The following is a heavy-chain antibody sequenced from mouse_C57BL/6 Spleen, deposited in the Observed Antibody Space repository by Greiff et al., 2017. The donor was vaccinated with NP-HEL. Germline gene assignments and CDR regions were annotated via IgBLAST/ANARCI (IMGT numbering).Heavy chain of an antibody. D-gene: IGHD6-1*01. Sequence: VQLKESGGDLVKPGGSLKLSCAASGFTFSSYGMSWVRQTPDKRLEWVATISSGGSYTYYPDSVKGRFTISRDNAKNTLYLQMSSLKSEDTAMYYCARQPPSYWGQGTSVTVSS. CDR2: ISSGGSYT. CDR3: ARQPPSY. J-gene: IGHJ4*01. CDR1: GFTFSSYG. V-gene: IGHV5-6*01.